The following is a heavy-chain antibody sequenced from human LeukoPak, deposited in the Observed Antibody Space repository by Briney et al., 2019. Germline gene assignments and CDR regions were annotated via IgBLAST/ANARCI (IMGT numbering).Heavy chain of an antibody. CDR2: IYSDGAF. Sequence: SETLSLTCTVSDGSISSFCWSWTRQPAGKGLEWIGRIYSDGAFSYNPSLRSRVTMSVDTSKSQFSLKVRSVTAADTAVYYCARVSVVDAFDIWGRGTRVCVSS. CDR3: ARVSVVDAFDI. D-gene: IGHD2-2*01. J-gene: IGHJ3*02. CDR1: DGSISSFC. V-gene: IGHV4-4*07.